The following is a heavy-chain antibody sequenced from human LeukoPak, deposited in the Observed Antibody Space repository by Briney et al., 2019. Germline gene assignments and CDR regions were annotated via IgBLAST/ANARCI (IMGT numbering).Heavy chain of an antibody. Sequence: PSETLSLTCSVSDSISNNNYYWGWIRQSQGKGLEWIGRIYNNGNTVYNPPLQSRVTISVDTSKNQFSLKLTSVTAADTAVYYCARQRWVYAGPDYWGQGTLVTVS. J-gene: IGHJ4*02. CDR1: DSISNNNYY. CDR2: IYNNGNT. CDR3: ARQRWVYAGPDY. V-gene: IGHV4-39*01. D-gene: IGHD2-8*01.